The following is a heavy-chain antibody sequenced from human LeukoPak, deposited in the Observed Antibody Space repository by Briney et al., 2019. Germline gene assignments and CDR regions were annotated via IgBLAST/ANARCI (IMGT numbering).Heavy chain of an antibody. CDR3: ARVGVEGYFDLLSNY. CDR1: GGTFSSYA. CDR2: IIPIFGTA. J-gene: IGHJ4*02. V-gene: IGHV1-69*13. D-gene: IGHD3-9*01. Sequence: ASVKVSCKASGGTFSSYAISWVRQAPGQGLEWMGGIIPIFGTANYAQKFQGRVTITADESTSTAYMELSSLRSEDAAVYYCARVGVEGYFDLLSNYWGQGTLVTVSS.